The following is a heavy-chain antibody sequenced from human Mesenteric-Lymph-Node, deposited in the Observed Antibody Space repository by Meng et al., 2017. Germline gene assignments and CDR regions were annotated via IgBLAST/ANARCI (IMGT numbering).Heavy chain of an antibody. V-gene: IGHV1-8*02. CDR1: GGTFSSYA. CDR3: ASGAVVRSPFDY. CDR2: MNPNSGNT. J-gene: IGHJ4*02. Sequence: ASVKVSCKASGGTFSSYAISWVRQAPGQGLEWMGWMNPNSGNTGYAQKFQGRVTMTRNTSISTAYMELSSLRSEDTAVYYCASGAVVRSPFDYWGQGTLVTVSS. D-gene: IGHD4-23*01.